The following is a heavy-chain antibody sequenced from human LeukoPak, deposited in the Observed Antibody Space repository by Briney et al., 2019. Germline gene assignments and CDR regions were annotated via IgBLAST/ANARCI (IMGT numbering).Heavy chain of an antibody. CDR2: ISYDGSNK. J-gene: IGHJ4*02. D-gene: IGHD1-7*01. CDR3: AKDRELGVDY. V-gene: IGHV3-30*18. CDR1: GFTFGSYG. Sequence: PGGSLRLSCAASGFTFGSYGMHWVRQAPGKGLEWVAVISYDGSNKYYADSVKGRFTISRDNSKNTLYLQMNSLRAEDTAVYYCAKDRELGVDYWGQGTLVTVSS.